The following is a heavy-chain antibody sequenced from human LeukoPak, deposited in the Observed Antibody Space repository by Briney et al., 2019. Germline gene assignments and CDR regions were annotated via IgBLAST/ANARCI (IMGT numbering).Heavy chain of an antibody. CDR3: ARDSYDILTGNPPIYYYYYGMDV. CDR1: GGSVSSGSYY. V-gene: IGHV4-61*01. Sequence: PSETLSLTCPVSGGSVSSGSYYWSWIRQPPGKGLEWIGYIYYSGSTNYNPSLKSRVTISVDTSKSQFSLKLSSVTAADTAVYYCARDSYDILTGNPPIYYYYYGMDVWGQGTTVTVSS. CDR2: IYYSGST. D-gene: IGHD3-9*01. J-gene: IGHJ6*02.